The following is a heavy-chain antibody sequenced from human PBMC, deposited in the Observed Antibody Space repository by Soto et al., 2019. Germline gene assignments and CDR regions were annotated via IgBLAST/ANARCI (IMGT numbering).Heavy chain of an antibody. CDR1: GGSISSYY. D-gene: IGHD6-13*01. CDR3: ARGEAYSSSFWYYYYMDV. V-gene: IGHV4-59*01. Sequence: QVQLQESGPGLVKPSETLSLTCTVSGGSISSYYWSWIRQPPGKGLEWIGYIYYSGSTNYNPSLKSRVTISVDTSKNQFSLKLSSVTAADTAVYYCARGEAYSSSFWYYYYMDVWGKGTTVTVSS. J-gene: IGHJ6*03. CDR2: IYYSGST.